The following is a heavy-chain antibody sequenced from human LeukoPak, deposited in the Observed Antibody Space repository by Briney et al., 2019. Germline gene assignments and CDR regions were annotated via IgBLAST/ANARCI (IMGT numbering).Heavy chain of an antibody. CDR2: IKEDGSRK. CDR1: GFTFSSHW. CDR3: ARATSLNSWYSYYGLDV. D-gene: IGHD6-13*01. V-gene: IGHV3-7*03. J-gene: IGHJ6*04. Sequence: GGSLRLSCAASGFTFSSHWMNWVRQAPGKGLEWVANIKEDGSRKCYVDSVKGRFTISRDNAQNSLYLQMNTLRGEDTAVYYCARATSLNSWYSYYGLDVWGKGTTVTVSS.